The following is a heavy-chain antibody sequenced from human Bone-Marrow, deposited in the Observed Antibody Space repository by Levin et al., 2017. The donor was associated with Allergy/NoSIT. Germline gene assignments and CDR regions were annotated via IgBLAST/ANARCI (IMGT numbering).Heavy chain of an antibody. CDR3: ARHRISGNTAKGWLDP. D-gene: IGHD1-7*01. V-gene: IGHV4-39*01. CDR1: GGSISSSDYS. J-gene: IGHJ5*02. Sequence: KSSETLSLTCTVSGGSISSSDYSWDWIRQPPGKGLEWIATIYYSGSSYYNPSLRSRVTISVDTSKNQFSLNLSSVTAADTALYYCARHRISGNTAKGWLDPWGQGTLVIVSS. CDR2: IYYSGSS.